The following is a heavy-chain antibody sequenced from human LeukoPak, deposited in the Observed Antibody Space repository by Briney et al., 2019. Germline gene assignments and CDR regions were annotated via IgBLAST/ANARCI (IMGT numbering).Heavy chain of an antibody. CDR2: VNGGGNT. CDR1: GFTFSTYT. J-gene: IGHJ4*02. Sequence: GGSLRLSCAASGFTFSTYTLSWVRQAPGKGLEWISAVNGGGNTWYAGSVKGRFTISRDNSKNTLYLQMNSLRAEDTAIYYCAKERQAGDYFTSDYWGLGTLVTVS. D-gene: IGHD4-17*01. V-gene: IGHV3-23*01. CDR3: AKERQAGDYFTSDY.